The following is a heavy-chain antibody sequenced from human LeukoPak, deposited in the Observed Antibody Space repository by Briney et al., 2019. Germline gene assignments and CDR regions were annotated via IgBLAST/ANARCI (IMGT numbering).Heavy chain of an antibody. Sequence: GGSLRLSRAASGFTFSSFSMHWVRQAPGEGLESVSAISSNGGSTYYANSVKVRFTISRDNSKNTLYLQMGRLRAEDMAVYYCAREYYGGYVDYWGQGTLVTVSS. D-gene: IGHD3-10*01. CDR3: AREYYGGYVDY. J-gene: IGHJ4*02. CDR2: ISSNGGST. CDR1: GFTFSSFS. V-gene: IGHV3-64*01.